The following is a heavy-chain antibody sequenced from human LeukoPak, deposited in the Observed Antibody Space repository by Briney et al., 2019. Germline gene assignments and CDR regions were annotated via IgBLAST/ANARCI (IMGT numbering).Heavy chain of an antibody. CDR3: ARDRHDYGVDY. D-gene: IGHD4-17*01. V-gene: IGHV4-31*03. CDR2: IYYSGST. Sequence: SETLSLTCTVSGGSISSGGYYGSWIRQHPGKGLEWIGYIYYSGSTYYNPSLKSRVTISVDTSKNQFSLKLSSVTAADTAVYYCARDRHDYGVDYWGQGALVTVSS. CDR1: GGSISSGGYY. J-gene: IGHJ4*02.